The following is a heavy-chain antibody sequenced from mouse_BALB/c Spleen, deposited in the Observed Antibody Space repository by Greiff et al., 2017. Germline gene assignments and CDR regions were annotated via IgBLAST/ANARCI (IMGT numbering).Heavy chain of an antibody. CDR2: IDPSDSET. CDR1: GYSFTSYW. J-gene: IGHJ4*01. CDR3: ASKANWGAMDY. Sequence: QVQLQQSGPQLVRPGASVKISCKASGYSFTSYWMHWVKQRPGQGLEWIGMIDPSDSETRLNQKFKDKATLTVDKSSSTAYMQLSSPTSEDSAVYYCASKANWGAMDYWGQGTSVTVSS. V-gene: IGHV1S126*01. D-gene: IGHD4-1*01.